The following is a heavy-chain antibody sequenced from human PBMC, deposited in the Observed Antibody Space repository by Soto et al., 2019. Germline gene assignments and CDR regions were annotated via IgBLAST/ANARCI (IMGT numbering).Heavy chain of an antibody. CDR1: AGSISSSGHF. Sequence: PSETLSLTCTVSAGSISSSGHFWGWIRQPPGKGLEWVGAIYYSGNAYYNPSLESRVTISVDTSKDQFSLRLSSVTAADTAVYYCARHHNIVVVLPTSAAAFDIWGQGTMVTVSS. D-gene: IGHD2-15*01. CDR2: IYYSGNA. CDR3: ARHHNIVVVLPTSAAAFDI. V-gene: IGHV4-39*01. J-gene: IGHJ3*02.